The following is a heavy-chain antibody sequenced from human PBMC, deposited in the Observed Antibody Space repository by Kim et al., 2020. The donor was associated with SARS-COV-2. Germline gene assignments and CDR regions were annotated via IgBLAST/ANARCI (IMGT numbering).Heavy chain of an antibody. D-gene: IGHD3-22*01. CDR3: ARPGGTMIVVLPWFY. Sequence: GGSLRLSCAASGFTFSSYAMHWVRQAPGKGLEWVAVISYDGSNKYYTDSVKGRFTISRDNSKNTLYLQMNSLRAEDTAVYYCARPGGTMIVVLPWFYWGQGTLVTVSS. CDR1: GFTFSSYA. J-gene: IGHJ4*02. V-gene: IGHV3-30-3*01. CDR2: ISYDGSNK.